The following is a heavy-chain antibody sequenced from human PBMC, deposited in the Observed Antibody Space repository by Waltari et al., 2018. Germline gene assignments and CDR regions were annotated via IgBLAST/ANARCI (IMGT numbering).Heavy chain of an antibody. CDR2: ISSTSSTI. CDR1: GFAFSTYS. J-gene: IGHJ4*02. V-gene: IGHV3-48*04. CDR3: ARVSPNPDSSDWYLFDY. D-gene: IGHD6-19*01. Sequence: EVQLVESGGGFIQPGGSLRLSCAASGFAFSTYSMNWVRQAPGKGLEWVSYISSTSSTIYYADSVKGRFTISRDNARNSLYLQMNSPRADDTAVYYCARVSPNPDSSDWYLFDYWGQGTLVTVSS.